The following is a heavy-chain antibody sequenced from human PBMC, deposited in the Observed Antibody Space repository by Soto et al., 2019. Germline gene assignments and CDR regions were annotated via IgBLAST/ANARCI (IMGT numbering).Heavy chain of an antibody. CDR3: PRDTVAARPGSDYCYYGMDX. J-gene: IGHJ6*02. CDR1: GFTFSSYE. CDR2: ISSSGSTI. D-gene: IGHD6-6*01. V-gene: IGHV3-48*03. Sequence: GGSLRLSCAASGFTFSSYEMNWVRQAPGKGLEWVSYISSSGSTIHYADSVKGRFTISRDKAKQSLYLQMNSLRAADTAVYYCPRDTVAARPGSDYCYYGMDXWGQGTTFTVS.